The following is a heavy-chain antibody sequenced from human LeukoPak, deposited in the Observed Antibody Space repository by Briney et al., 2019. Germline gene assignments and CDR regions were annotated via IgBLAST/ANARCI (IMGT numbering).Heavy chain of an antibody. J-gene: IGHJ4*02. D-gene: IGHD6-6*01. CDR2: IYPGDSDT. V-gene: IGHV5-51*01. CDR1: W. CDR3: ARSSSIAAAHYFDY. Sequence: WXXXXXXXPGXGLXWXGIIYPGDSDTRYSPSFQGQVTISADKSISTAYLQLSSLKASDTAMYYCARSSSIAAAHYFDYWGQGTLVTVSS.